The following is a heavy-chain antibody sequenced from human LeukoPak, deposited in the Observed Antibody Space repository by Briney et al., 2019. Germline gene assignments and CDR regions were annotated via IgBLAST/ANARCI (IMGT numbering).Heavy chain of an antibody. CDR2: IKQDGSEK. Sequence: GGTLRLSCAASGFTFSSYWMTWVRQAPGKGLEWVANIKQDGSEKYYVDSVKGRFTISRDNAKNSLYLQMNSLRAEDTAVYYCAGGRDVYRYWGQGTLVTVSS. J-gene: IGHJ4*02. D-gene: IGHD5-24*01. CDR1: GFTFSSYW. CDR3: AGGRDVYRY. V-gene: IGHV3-7*01.